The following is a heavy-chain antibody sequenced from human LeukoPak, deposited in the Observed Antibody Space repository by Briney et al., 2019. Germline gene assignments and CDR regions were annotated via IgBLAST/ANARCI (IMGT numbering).Heavy chain of an antibody. D-gene: IGHD3-10*01. CDR2: ISGRGASK. CDR3: AKETAAYGSGSSALSRLVYWFDP. V-gene: IGHV3-23*01. CDR1: GLTFNNYA. Sequence: PGGSLRLSCAVSGLTFNNYAMSWVRQAPGKGLEWVSGISGRGASKYYADSVKGRFTISRDNSKNTLYLQMNSLRAEDTAVYYCAKETAAYGSGSSALSRLVYWFDPWGQGTLVTVSS. J-gene: IGHJ5*02.